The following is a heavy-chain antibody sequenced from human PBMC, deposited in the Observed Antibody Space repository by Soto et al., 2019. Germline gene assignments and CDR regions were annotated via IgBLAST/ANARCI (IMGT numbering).Heavy chain of an antibody. CDR1: GYSFTTSG. CDR2: ISTYNGNT. V-gene: IGHV1-18*01. D-gene: IGHD4-17*01. J-gene: IGHJ4*02. Sequence: QAQLVQSGAEVKEPGASVKVSCKASGYSFTTSGITWVRQAPGQGLEWMGWISTYNGNTNYAQKLQDRVTLTTDTSTSTAYMELRSLRSDDTAGYYCARRRYGDYDYWGQGTLVTVSS. CDR3: ARRRYGDYDY.